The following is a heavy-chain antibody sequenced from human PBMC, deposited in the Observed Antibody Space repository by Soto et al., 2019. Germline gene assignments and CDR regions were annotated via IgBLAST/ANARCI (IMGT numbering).Heavy chain of an antibody. Sequence: PSETLSLTCSVSGGSISGDYHWRCIRHSPEKALEWIGYIYYSGRSYSNPALQSRVSMSLDPSKDQFSLELRPVTGADPAGYYFGGGGARWPGYFDSWGQGALVTVSS. CDR1: GGSISGDYH. CDR2: IYYSGRS. J-gene: IGHJ4*02. CDR3: GGGGARWPGYFDS. V-gene: IGHV4-30-4*01. D-gene: IGHD2-15*01.